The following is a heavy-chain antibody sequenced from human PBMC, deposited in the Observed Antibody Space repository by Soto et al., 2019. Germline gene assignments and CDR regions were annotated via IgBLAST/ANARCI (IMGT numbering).Heavy chain of an antibody. CDR2: IIPIFGTA. D-gene: IGHD6-19*01. J-gene: IGHJ4*02. V-gene: IGHV1-69*01. CDR1: GGTFSSYA. Sequence: QVQLVQSGAEVKKPGSSXKVSCKASGGTFSSYAISWVRQAPGQGLEWMGGIIPIFGTANYAQKFQGRVTITADESTSTAYMALSSLRSEDTAVYYCARVVAGIFGDYYFDYWGQGTLVTFSS. CDR3: ARVVAGIFGDYYFDY.